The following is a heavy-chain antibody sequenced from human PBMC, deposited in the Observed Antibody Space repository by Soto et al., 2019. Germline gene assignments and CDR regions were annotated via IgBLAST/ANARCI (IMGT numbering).Heavy chain of an antibody. Sequence: GESLKISCKGSEFSVNTYWIAWVRQRPGEGLKWMGIIYPDDSRTTYSPSFQGQVTISADKSINTAYLQWSSLKASDTAMYYCTRDLDYGGNSEDFDSRGQGTMVTVSS. J-gene: IGHJ3*02. D-gene: IGHD4-17*01. V-gene: IGHV5-51*01. CDR2: IYPDDSRT. CDR3: TRDLDYGGNSEDFDS. CDR1: EFSVNTYW.